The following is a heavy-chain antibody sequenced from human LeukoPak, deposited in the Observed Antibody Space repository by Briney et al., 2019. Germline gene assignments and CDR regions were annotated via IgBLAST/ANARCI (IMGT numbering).Heavy chain of an antibody. CDR2: MFHSGLT. CDR1: GYSISGSYY. J-gene: IGHJ6*03. CDR3: ARGRGYCSSTSCYARNTYYYYMDV. Sequence: PSETLSLTCAVSGYSISGSYYWGWIRQSPGKALEWIGSMFHSGLTYYNPSLKSRVTISLDTSKNQFSLKLCSVTAADTAVYYCARGRGYCSSTSCYARNTYYYYMDVWGKGTTVTVSS. V-gene: IGHV4-38-2*01. D-gene: IGHD2-2*01.